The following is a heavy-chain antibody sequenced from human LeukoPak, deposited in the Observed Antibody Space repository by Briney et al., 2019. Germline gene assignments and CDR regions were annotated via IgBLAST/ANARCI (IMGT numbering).Heavy chain of an antibody. CDR1: GFSFSSYA. CDR3: PPGSHYYGSGGYYIET. Sequence: GGSLRLSCAASGFSFSSYALNWVRQAPGKGLEWVSGISGGGGTTYYADSVNGLFTISRANSKNTLDLQMNSLRPDGTAFYCSPPGSHYYGSGGYYIETCGPGTLVAVSS. J-gene: IGHJ4*03. V-gene: IGHV3-23*01. CDR2: ISGGGGTT. D-gene: IGHD3-22*01.